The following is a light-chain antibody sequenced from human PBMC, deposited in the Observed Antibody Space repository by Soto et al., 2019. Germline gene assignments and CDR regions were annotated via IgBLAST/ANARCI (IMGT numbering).Light chain of an antibody. V-gene: IGKV1-5*01. CDR2: GTS. Sequence: DIQMTQSPSTLSASVGDRVPITCRASQSISSWLAWYQQKQGKAPKLLIYGTSNLQYGAPSRFSGSGSGTELTITITSLQPEDFETYYCLQHDTYPRTFGQGTKVDIK. CDR3: LQHDTYPRT. J-gene: IGKJ1*01. CDR1: QSISSW.